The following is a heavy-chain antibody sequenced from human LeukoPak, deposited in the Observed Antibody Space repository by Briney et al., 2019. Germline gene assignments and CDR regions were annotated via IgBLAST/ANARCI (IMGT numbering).Heavy chain of an antibody. CDR1: GFTFSGSA. D-gene: IGHD1-26*01. CDR3: SSTSAEGFAY. CDR2: IGSKANSYAT. Sequence: GGSLKLSCAASGFTFSGSAMHWVRQASGKGLEWVGRIGSKANSYATAYAASVKGRFTISRDDSKNTAYLQMNSLKTEDTAVYYCSSTSAEGFAYWGQGTLVTVSS. J-gene: IGHJ4*02. V-gene: IGHV3-73*01.